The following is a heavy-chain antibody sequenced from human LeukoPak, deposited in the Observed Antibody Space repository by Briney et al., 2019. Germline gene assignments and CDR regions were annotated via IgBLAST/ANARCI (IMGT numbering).Heavy chain of an antibody. D-gene: IGHD3-10*01. CDR3: AKGGLLWFGELLSNAFDI. J-gene: IGHJ3*02. V-gene: IGHV3-23*01. CDR2: ISGSGGST. Sequence: GGSLRLSCAASGFTFSSYAMSWVRQAPGKGLEWVSAISGSGGSTYYADSVKGRFTISRDNSKNTLYLQMNSLRAEDTAVYYCAKGGLLWFGELLSNAFDIWGQGTMVTVSS. CDR1: GFTFSSYA.